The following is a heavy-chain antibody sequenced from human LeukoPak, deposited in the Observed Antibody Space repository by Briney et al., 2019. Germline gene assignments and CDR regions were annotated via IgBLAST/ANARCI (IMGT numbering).Heavy chain of an antibody. V-gene: IGHV1-69*13. D-gene: IGHD3-3*01. J-gene: IGHJ5*02. CDR3: ATVRITIFGVDPGGWFDP. CDR2: IIPIFGTA. Sequence: SVKVSCKASGGTFSSYAISWVRQAPGQGLEWMGGIIPIFGTANYAQKFQGRVTITADESTSTAYMELSSLRSEDTAVYYCATVRITIFGVDPGGWFDPWGQGTLVTVSS. CDR1: GGTFSSYA.